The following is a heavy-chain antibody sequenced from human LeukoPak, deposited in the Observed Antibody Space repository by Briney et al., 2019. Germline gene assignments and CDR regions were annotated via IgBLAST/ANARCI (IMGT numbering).Heavy chain of an antibody. J-gene: IGHJ4*02. D-gene: IGHD3-16*02. CDR1: GYTFTSYG. V-gene: IGHV1-18*01. Sequence: ASVKVSCKASGYTFTSYGISWVRQAPGQGLEWMGWISAYNGNTNYAQKLQGRVTMTTDTSTSTAYMELRSLRSDDTAVYYCARNSYDYVWGSYRQDYWGQGTLVTVSS. CDR3: ARNSYDYVWGSYRQDY. CDR2: ISAYNGNT.